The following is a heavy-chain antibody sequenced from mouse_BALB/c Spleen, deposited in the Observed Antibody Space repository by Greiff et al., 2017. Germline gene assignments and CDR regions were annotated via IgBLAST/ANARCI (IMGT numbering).Heavy chain of an antibody. V-gene: IGHV1-69*01. D-gene: IGHD3-3*01. CDR1: GYTFTDYW. J-gene: IGHJ4*01. CDR3: ARNGGQGAMDY. Sequence: VKLMESGAELVMPGASVKMSCKASGYTFTDYWMHWVKQRPGQGLEWIGAIDTSDSYTSYNQKFKGKATLTVDESSSTAYMQLSSLTSEDSAVYYCARNGGQGAMDYWGQGTSVTVSS. CDR2: IDTSDSYT.